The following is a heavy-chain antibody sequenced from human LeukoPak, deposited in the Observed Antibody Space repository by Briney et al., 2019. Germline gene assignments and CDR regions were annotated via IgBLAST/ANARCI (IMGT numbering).Heavy chain of an antibody. D-gene: IGHD5-18*01. CDR2: IKHDGSEK. J-gene: IGHJ4*02. V-gene: IGHV3-7*01. CDR3: ARVYSYGYFDH. CDR1: GFTLSSYW. Sequence: GGSLRLSCAVSGFTLSSYWMNWVRQAPGKGLEWVVNIKHDGSEKYYVDSVKGRFTISRDNAKNSLYLQMNSLRAEDTAVYYCARVYSYGYFDHWGQGTLVTVSS.